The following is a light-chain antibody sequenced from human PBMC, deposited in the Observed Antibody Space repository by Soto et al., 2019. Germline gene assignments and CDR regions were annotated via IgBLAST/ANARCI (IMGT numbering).Light chain of an antibody. Sequence: QSVLTQPPSASGSPGQSVTISCTGTSSDVGAYNYVSWYQQHPGKAPKLMIYEVSKRPSGVPDRFSGSKSGNTASLTISGLQAEDEADYYCSSYTSSSTLIVFGTGTKVTVL. CDR2: EVS. CDR1: SSDVGAYNY. CDR3: SSYTSSSTLIV. J-gene: IGLJ1*01. V-gene: IGLV2-8*01.